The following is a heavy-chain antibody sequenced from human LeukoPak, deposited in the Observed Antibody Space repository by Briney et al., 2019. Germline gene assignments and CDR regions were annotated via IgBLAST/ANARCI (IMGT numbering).Heavy chain of an antibody. CDR1: GFTFSTYT. D-gene: IGHD6-19*01. J-gene: IGHJ3*02. CDR3: VREGIPGEAVTGTSAFDI. Sequence: GASLRLSCAASGFTFSTYTMHWVRQAPGKGLEWVPLISYAGSTKYYADSVKGRFTISRDNSKNTLYLQMNSLGAEDTAVYYCVREGIPGEAVTGTSAFDIWGQGTMVTVSS. V-gene: IGHV3-30-3*01. CDR2: ISYAGSTK.